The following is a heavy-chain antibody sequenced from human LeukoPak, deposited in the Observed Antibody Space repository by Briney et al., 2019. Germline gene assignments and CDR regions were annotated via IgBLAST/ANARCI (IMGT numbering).Heavy chain of an antibody. CDR2: ISGSGGST. J-gene: IGHJ4*02. D-gene: IGHD5-12*01. V-gene: IGHV3-23*01. CDR3: AKRGHSGCRGGFDY. CDR1: GFTFSSYA. Sequence: PGGSLRLSCAASGFTFSSYAMSWVPQAPGKGLEWVSAISGSGGSTYYADSVKGRFTISRDNSKNTLYLQMNSLRAEDTAVYYCAKRGHSGCRGGFDYWGQGTLVTVSS.